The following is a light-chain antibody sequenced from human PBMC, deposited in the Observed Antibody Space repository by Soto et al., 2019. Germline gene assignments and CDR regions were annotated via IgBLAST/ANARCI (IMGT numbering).Light chain of an antibody. V-gene: IGKV1-39*01. CDR2: DAS. Sequence: DIRMTQSPSSLSTSVGDRVTITCRASQSISSYLKWYQQKPGKAPKLLIYDASSLESGVPSRFSGSGSGTDFTLTISRLEPEDFATYFCQQRYSSPVTFGQGTRVEIK. CDR3: QQRYSSPVT. J-gene: IGKJ5*01. CDR1: QSISSY.